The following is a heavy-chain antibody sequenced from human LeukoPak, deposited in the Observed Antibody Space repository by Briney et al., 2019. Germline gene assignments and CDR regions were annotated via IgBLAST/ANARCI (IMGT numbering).Heavy chain of an antibody. J-gene: IGHJ6*03. V-gene: IGHV4-4*02. CDR2: IYHSGST. CDR3: ARLLRYPLSMVRGVDWVYYMDV. CDR1: GGSISSSNW. D-gene: IGHD3-10*01. Sequence: SGTLSLTCAVSGGSISSSNWWSWVRQPPGKGLEWIGEIYHSGSTNYNPSLKSRVTISVDTSKNQFSLKLSSVTAADTAVYYCARLLRYPLSMVRGVDWVYYMDVWGKGTTVTISS.